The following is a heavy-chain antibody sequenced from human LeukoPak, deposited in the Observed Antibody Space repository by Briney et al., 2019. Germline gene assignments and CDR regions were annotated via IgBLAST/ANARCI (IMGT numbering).Heavy chain of an antibody. Sequence: SETLSLTCAVSGGSISSDNWWSWVRQPPGKGLEWVGEIHQSGSINYNPSLKSRVTITVDKSKSQFSLKLGSVTAADTAVYYCARRNYYDSTGYYNNWGRGTLVTVSS. CDR2: IHQSGSI. CDR3: ARRNYYDSTGYYNN. CDR1: GGSISSDNW. D-gene: IGHD3-22*01. J-gene: IGHJ4*02. V-gene: IGHV4-4*02.